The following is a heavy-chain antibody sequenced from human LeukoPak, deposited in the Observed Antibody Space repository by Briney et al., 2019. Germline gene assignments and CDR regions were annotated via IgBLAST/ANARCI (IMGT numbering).Heavy chain of an antibody. CDR2: ISWNSGSI. Sequence: PGRSLRLSCAASGFTFDDYAMHWARQAPGKGLEWVSGISWNSGSIGYADSVKGRFTISRDNAKNSLYLQMNSLRAEDTALYYCAKGHGYYDSSGYCYAGGFDYWGQGTLVTVSS. CDR3: AKGHGYYDSSGYCYAGGFDY. D-gene: IGHD3-22*01. V-gene: IGHV3-9*01. J-gene: IGHJ4*02. CDR1: GFTFDDYA.